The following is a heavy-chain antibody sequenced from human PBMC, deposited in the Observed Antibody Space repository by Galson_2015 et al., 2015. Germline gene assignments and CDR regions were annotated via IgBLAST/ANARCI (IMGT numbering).Heavy chain of an antibody. CDR2: ISYDGSNK. J-gene: IGHJ3*02. D-gene: IGHD3-16*01. CDR1: GFTFSSYA. CDR3: ARVGDSDAFEI. Sequence: SLRLSCAASGFTFSSYAMHWVRQAPGKGLEWVAVISYDGSNKYYADSVKGRFTISRDNSKNTLYLQMNSLRAEDTAVYYCARVGDSDAFEIWGQGTMVTVSS. V-gene: IGHV3-30-3*01.